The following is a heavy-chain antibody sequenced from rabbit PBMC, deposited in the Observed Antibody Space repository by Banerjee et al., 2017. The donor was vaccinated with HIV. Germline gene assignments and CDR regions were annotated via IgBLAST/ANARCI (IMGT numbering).Heavy chain of an antibody. CDR3: VRGGVVAGDL. CDR1: GFDFSSYY. D-gene: IGHD4-1*01. Sequence: QLKETGGGLVQPGGSLTLSCKASGFDFSSYYMSWVRQAPGKGLEWIGGIATGSGNTYYASWVNGRFSISRENTQNTLYLQLNSLTAADTATYFCVRGGVVAGDLWGPGTLVTVS. CDR2: IATGSGNT. V-gene: IGHV1S7*01. J-gene: IGHJ6*01.